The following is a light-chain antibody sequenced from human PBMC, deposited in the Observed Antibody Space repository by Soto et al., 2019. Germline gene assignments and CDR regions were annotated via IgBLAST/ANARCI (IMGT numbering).Light chain of an antibody. CDR1: SSDVGGYNY. Sequence: QSVLTQPASVSGSPGQSITISCTGTSSDVGGYNYVSWYQQHPGKAPKLMIYDVSNRPSGVSNRFSGSKSGNTASLTSSGLQAEDEADYYCSSHSSSSTLVVFGGGTKVTVL. J-gene: IGLJ2*01. V-gene: IGLV2-14*03. CDR3: SSHSSSSTLVV. CDR2: DVS.